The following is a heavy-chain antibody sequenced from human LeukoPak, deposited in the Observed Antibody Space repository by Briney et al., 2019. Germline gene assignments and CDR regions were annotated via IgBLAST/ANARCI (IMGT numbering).Heavy chain of an antibody. CDR2: INHSGST. CDR3: ARGTGFDY. J-gene: IGHJ4*02. CDR1: GGSFSGYY. D-gene: IGHD1-14*01. V-gene: IGHV4-34*01. Sequence: SETLSLTCAVYGGSFSGYYWSWIRQPPGKGLEWIGEINHSGSTNFNPSLKSRVTISVDTSKNQFSLKLSSVTAADTAAYYCARGTGFDYLGQGGLVTVSS.